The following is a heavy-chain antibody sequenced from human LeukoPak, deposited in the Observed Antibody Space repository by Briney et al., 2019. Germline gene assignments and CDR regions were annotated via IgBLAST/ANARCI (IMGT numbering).Heavy chain of an antibody. J-gene: IGHJ5*02. CDR3: AKVSVAIPQYCNS. Sequence: QPGGSLRLSCEASGFTFGNYAMNWVRQAPGKGLEWVSTISGTGSSTYYADSAKGRFTISRDNSKDTLFLQLNSLTAADTAMYFCAKVSVAIPQYCNSWGQGTLVTVSS. D-gene: IGHD2-2*02. V-gene: IGHV3-23*01. CDR1: GFTFGNYA. CDR2: ISGTGSST.